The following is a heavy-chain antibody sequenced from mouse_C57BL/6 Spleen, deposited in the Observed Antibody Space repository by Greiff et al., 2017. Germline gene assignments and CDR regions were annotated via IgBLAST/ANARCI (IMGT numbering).Heavy chain of an antibody. D-gene: IGHD4-1*01. CDR2: IDPSDSYT. V-gene: IGHV1-50*01. CDR3: ARRGKGLGYFDY. Sequence: QVQLQQSGAELVKPGASVKLSCKASGYTFTSYWMQWVKQRPGQGLEWIGEIDPSDSYTNYNQKFKGKATLTVDTSSSTAYLQLSSLTSEDSAVYYCARRGKGLGYFDYWGQGTTLTVSS. CDR1: GYTFTSYW. J-gene: IGHJ2*01.